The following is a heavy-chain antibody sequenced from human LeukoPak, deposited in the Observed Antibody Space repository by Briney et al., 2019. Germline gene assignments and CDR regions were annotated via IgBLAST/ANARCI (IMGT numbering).Heavy chain of an antibody. D-gene: IGHD6-13*01. CDR3: ARGYSTSPFYY. V-gene: IGHV1-46*01. CDR1: GYTFTSYY. CDR2: INPSGGST. Sequence: ASVKVSCKASGYTFTSYYMHWVRQAPGQGLEWMGIINPSGGSTSYAQKFQGRVTMTRNTSTRTVYIELSRLRYQTTAVYYCARGYSTSPFYYSGQETLVTVSS. J-gene: IGHJ4*02.